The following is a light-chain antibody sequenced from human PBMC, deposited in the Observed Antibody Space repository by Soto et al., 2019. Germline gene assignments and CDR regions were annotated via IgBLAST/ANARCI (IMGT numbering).Light chain of an antibody. J-gene: IGKJ1*01. CDR2: DAY. Sequence: IQMTQSPSTLSASVGDRVSITCRASQSVSSWLAWYQQKPGKAPKLLIYDAYGLESGVPSRFSGSGSGTEFTLTISSLQPDDFATYYCQQYNSYSQTFGQGNKVEIK. CDR3: QQYNSYSQT. V-gene: IGKV1-5*01. CDR1: QSVSSW.